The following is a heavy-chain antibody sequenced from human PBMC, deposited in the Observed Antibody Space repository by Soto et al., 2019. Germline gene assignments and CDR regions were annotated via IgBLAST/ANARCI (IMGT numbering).Heavy chain of an antibody. V-gene: IGHV1-8*01. J-gene: IGHJ5*01. CDR3: ARERTCFDS. CDR1: GYTFTSYD. Sequence: ASVKVSCKASGYTFTSYDINWVRQATGKRLEWMGWMNPNSGNTVYAQRVQGRVNMTRNTSISTAYRELGSLSFEDTPVYSWARERTCFDSGGQGPLFPFP. CDR2: MNPNSGNT.